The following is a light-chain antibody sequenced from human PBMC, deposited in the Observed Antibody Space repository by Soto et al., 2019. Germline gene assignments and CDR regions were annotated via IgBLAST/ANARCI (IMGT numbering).Light chain of an antibody. Sequence: EIVLTQSPATLSLSPGERATLSRRASQSVSTYLAWYQQRPGQAPRLLIYDASYRATDIPDRFSGSGSGTALTLTISRLEPEDFAVYYCQQYGTSPWTFGQGTKVDIK. CDR1: QSVSTY. J-gene: IGKJ1*01. V-gene: IGKV3-20*01. CDR2: DAS. CDR3: QQYGTSPWT.